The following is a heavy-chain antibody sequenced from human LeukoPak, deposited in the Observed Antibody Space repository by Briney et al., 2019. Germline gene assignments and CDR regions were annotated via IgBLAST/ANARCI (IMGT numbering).Heavy chain of an antibody. CDR3: ARDLGIQLHYYYGMDV. Sequence: SVKLSCKASGGTFSSYAISWVRQAPGQGLEWMGGIIPIFGTANYAQKFQGRVTITADESTSTAYMELSSLRSEDTAVYYCARDLGIQLHYYYGMDVWGQGTTVTVSS. D-gene: IGHD5-18*01. V-gene: IGHV1-69*13. CDR2: IIPIFGTA. J-gene: IGHJ6*02. CDR1: GGTFSSYA.